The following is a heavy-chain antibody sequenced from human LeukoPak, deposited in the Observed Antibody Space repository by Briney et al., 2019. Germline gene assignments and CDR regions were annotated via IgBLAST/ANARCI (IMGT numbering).Heavy chain of an antibody. J-gene: IGHJ4*02. Sequence: GGSLRLSCAASGFTVSSNYVSWVRQAPGKGLEWVSVIYSGGSTYYADSVKGRFTISRDNSKNTLYLQMNSLRAEDTAVYYCARYSSGWWFDYWGQGTLVTVSS. CDR3: ARYSSGWWFDY. D-gene: IGHD6-19*01. CDR1: GFTVSSNY. CDR2: IYSGGST. V-gene: IGHV3-53*01.